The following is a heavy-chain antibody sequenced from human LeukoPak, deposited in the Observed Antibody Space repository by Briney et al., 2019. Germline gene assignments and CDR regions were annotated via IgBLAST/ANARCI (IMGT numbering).Heavy chain of an antibody. CDR2: LYYSGNT. J-gene: IGHJ4*02. Sequence: PSEALSLTCAVSVGSVNSGTHSWSWIRQPPGKGLEYIGYLYYSGNTYYNPSLTSRLSIFIETSKKQFSLRRTSVTAADTAVYYCARLPLRYGQSDWGQGILVTVSS. CDR3: ARLPLRYGQSD. D-gene: IGHD3-10*01. V-gene: IGHV4-30-4*07. CDR1: VGSVNSGTHS.